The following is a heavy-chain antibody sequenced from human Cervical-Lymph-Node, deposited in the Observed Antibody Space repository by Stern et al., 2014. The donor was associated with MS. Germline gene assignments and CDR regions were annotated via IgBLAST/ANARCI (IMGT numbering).Heavy chain of an antibody. V-gene: IGHV5-51*01. CDR2: IYPVDSDT. CDR3: ARHDTGWYFVNN. J-gene: IGHJ4*02. Sequence: EVQLVQSGAEVKKPGESLKISCKGSGYSFTNYWIGWVRQMPGKGLEWMGGIYPVDSDTRSSPSFQGQVTISVDKSTSTASLQWSSLKASDTAIYYCARHDTGWYFVNNWGQGTLVTVSS. CDR1: GYSFTNYW. D-gene: IGHD6-19*01.